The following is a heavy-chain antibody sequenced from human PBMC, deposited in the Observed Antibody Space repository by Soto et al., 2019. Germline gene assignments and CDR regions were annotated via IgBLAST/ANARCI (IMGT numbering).Heavy chain of an antibody. CDR3: SKGDTSCWSESHLCR. CDR1: GFTFNTYW. Sequence: PGGSLRLSCAASGFTFNTYWMHWVRQAPGKGLVWVSRIDPFGSATKYADSVEGRFTTSRDNAKNTLNLQMNSLRAEDTAVYYCSKGDTSCWSESHLCRWGQGTPVTVS. J-gene: IGHJ1*01. D-gene: IGHD6-19*01. V-gene: IGHV3-74*03. CDR2: IDPFGSAT.